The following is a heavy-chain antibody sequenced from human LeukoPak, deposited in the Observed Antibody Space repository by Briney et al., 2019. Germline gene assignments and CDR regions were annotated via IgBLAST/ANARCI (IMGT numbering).Heavy chain of an antibody. CDR3: ARDRMDGSYKD. Sequence: GGSLRLSCAASGFTVSSNYMSWVRQAPGKGLEWVSVIYSGGSTYYADSVKGRFTISRDNSKNTLYLQMNSLRAEDTAVYYCARDRMDGSYKDWGQGTLVTVSS. CDR1: GFTVSSNY. D-gene: IGHD1-26*01. J-gene: IGHJ4*02. V-gene: IGHV3-66*01. CDR2: IYSGGST.